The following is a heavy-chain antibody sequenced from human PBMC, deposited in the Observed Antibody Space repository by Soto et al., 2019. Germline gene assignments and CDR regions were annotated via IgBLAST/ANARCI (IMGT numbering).Heavy chain of an antibody. D-gene: IGHD3-3*01. Sequence: PSETLSLTCTVSGGSISSGGYYRSWIRQHPGKGLEWIGYIYYSGSTYYNPSLKSRVTISVDTSKNQFSLKLSSVTAADTAVYYCAGGLLRFLEGGRWESFDYWGQGTLVTVSS. CDR1: GGSISSGGYY. CDR2: IYYSGST. J-gene: IGHJ4*02. V-gene: IGHV4-31*03. CDR3: AGGLLRFLEGGRWESFDY.